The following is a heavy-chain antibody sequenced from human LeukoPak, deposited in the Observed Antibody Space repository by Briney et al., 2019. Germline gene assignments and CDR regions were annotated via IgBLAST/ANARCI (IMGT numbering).Heavy chain of an antibody. CDR3: ASRLSSGWYGGHDY. V-gene: IGHV4-61*01. J-gene: IGHJ4*02. D-gene: IGHD6-19*01. Sequence: PSETLSLTCTVSGGSVSSGSYYWSWIRQPPGKGLEWIVYIYYSGSTNYNPSLKSRVTISVDTSKTPFSLKLSSVTAADTAVYYCASRLSSGWYGGHDYWGQGTLVTVSS. CDR2: IYYSGST. CDR1: GGSVSSGSYY.